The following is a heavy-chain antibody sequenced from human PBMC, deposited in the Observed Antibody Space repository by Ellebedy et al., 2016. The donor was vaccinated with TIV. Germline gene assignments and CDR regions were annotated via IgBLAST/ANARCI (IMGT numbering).Heavy chain of an antibody. J-gene: IGHJ4*02. CDR3: ARFGELKH. CDR1: GYTFTSYY. V-gene: IGHV1-69*06. Sequence: SVKVSXXASGYTFTSYYMHWVRQAPGQGLEWMGGIIPIFGTANYAQKFQGRVTMTEDTSTDTAYMELSSLRSEDTAVYYCARFGELKHWGQGTLVTVSS. D-gene: IGHD3-10*01. CDR2: IIPIFGTA.